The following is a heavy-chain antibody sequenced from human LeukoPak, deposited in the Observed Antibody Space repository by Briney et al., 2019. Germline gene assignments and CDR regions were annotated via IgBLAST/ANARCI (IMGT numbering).Heavy chain of an antibody. D-gene: IGHD2-2*01. CDR1: GFTFGDYV. Sequence: GRSLRLSCPTSGFTFGDYVMSWVRQAPGKGLEWVGFIQAKAYGGATKYAASVNGRFSISRDDSQSIANLQMNDLKTEDTAVYYCTRAPHPRCSSSGCYLDYWGQGTLVTVSS. CDR3: TRAPHPRCSSSGCYLDY. J-gene: IGHJ4*02. CDR2: IQAKAYGGAT. V-gene: IGHV3-49*04.